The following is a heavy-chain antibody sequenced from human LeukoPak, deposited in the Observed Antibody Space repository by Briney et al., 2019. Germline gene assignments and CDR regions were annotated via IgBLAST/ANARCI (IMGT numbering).Heavy chain of an antibody. J-gene: IGHJ6*02. Sequence: PSETLSLTCTVSGGSISSYYWSWIRQPPGKGLEWIGYIYYSGSTNYNPSLKSRVTISVDTSKNQFSLKLSSVTAADTAVYYCARERPGFDWLSNHYYYYGMDVWGQGTTVTVSS. CDR2: IYYSGST. V-gene: IGHV4-59*01. D-gene: IGHD3-9*01. CDR3: ARERPGFDWLSNHYYYYGMDV. CDR1: GGSISSYY.